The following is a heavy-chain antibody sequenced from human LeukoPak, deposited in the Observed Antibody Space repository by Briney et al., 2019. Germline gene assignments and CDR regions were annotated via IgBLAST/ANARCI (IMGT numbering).Heavy chain of an antibody. J-gene: IGHJ6*02. CDR1: GGSISSGDYY. D-gene: IGHD6-13*01. Sequence: SETLSLTCTVSGGSISSGDYYWSWIRQPPGKGLEWLGYIYYSGSTYYNPSLKSRVTISVDTSKNQFSLKLSSVTAADTAVYYCARDPYSNSWYYYGMDVWGQGTTVTVSS. CDR3: ARDPYSNSWYYYGMDV. CDR2: IYYSGST. V-gene: IGHV4-30-4*01.